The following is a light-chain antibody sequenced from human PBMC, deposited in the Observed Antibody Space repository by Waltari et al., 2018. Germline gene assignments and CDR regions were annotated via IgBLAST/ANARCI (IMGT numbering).Light chain of an antibody. CDR2: EVS. J-gene: IGLJ2*01. Sequence: QSALTQPASVSGSPGQSITISCTGTSSDVGGYNYVSWYQQHPGKAPTRLIAEVSNRPSGVSNRFAGSTYGNTASLTISGLQAEDEADYSCSSYTTSSTLRVIFGGGTKLTVL. V-gene: IGLV2-14*01. CDR1: SSDVGGYNY. CDR3: SSYTTSSTLRVI.